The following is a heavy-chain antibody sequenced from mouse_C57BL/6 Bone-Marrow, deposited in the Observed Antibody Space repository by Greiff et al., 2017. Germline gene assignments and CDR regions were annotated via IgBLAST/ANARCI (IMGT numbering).Heavy chain of an antibody. J-gene: IGHJ1*03. CDR3: ARTLYSNHWYFDV. D-gene: IGHD2-5*01. CDR2: IYPGSGST. V-gene: IGHV1-55*01. Sequence: VQLQQPGAELVKPGASVKMSCKASGYTFTSYWITWVKQRPGQGLEWIGDIYPGSGSTNYNEKFKSKATLTVDTSSSTAYMQRSSLTSEDSAVYFRARTLYSNHWYFDVWGTGTTVTGSS. CDR1: GYTFTSYW.